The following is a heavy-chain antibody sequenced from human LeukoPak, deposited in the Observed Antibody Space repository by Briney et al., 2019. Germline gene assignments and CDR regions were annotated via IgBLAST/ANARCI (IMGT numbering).Heavy chain of an antibody. J-gene: IGHJ4*02. V-gene: IGHV3-23*01. CDR2: VSVYGGTT. CDR3: AKELHGSGNYAFDY. CDR1: GFTFSSYA. D-gene: IGHD3-10*01. Sequence: VRLGGSLRLSCAASGFTFSSYAMSWVRQAPGKGLEWVSTVSVYGGTTYYADSVKGRFTISRDNSKNTLYLQMNSLRPEDAAVYFCAKELHGSGNYAFDYWGQGTLVTVSS.